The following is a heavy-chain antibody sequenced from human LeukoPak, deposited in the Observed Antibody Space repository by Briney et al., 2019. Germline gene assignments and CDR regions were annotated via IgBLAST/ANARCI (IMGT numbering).Heavy chain of an antibody. J-gene: IGHJ5*02. CDR3: ARPYYYDSRIDP. D-gene: IGHD3-22*01. CDR1: GGSISSGDYY. CDR2: MYYSGST. Sequence: SQTLSLTCAVSGGSISSGDYYWSWIRQPPGKGLEWIAYMYYSGSTYYNPSLKNRVTMSADTSKNQLSLKLSSVTAADTAVYYCARPYYYDSRIDPWGQGILVTVSS. V-gene: IGHV4-30-4*01.